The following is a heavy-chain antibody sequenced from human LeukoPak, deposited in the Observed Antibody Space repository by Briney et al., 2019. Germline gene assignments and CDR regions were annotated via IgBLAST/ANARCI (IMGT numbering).Heavy chain of an antibody. CDR1: GFTLSSYG. CDR3: ARANRPFHSSGWYKDY. Sequence: PGGSLRLSCAASGFTLSSYGMHWVRQAPGKGLEWVAVIAYDGSSKYLADSVKGRFTIPRDNSKNTLHLQMNSLRPEDTAVYYCARANRPFHSSGWYKDYWGQGTLVTVSS. V-gene: IGHV3-30*03. CDR2: IAYDGSSK. J-gene: IGHJ4*02. D-gene: IGHD6-19*01.